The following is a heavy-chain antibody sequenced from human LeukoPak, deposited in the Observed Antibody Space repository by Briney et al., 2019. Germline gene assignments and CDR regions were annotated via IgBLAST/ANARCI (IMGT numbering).Heavy chain of an antibody. J-gene: IGHJ3*02. CDR3: AKLVQADAFDI. D-gene: IGHD6-13*01. CDR2: ISYDGSNK. CDR1: GFTFSSYG. Sequence: GGSLRLSCAASGFTFSSYGMHWVRRAPGKGLEWVAVISYDGSNKYYADSVKGRFTISRDNSKNTLYLQMNSLRAEDTAVYYCAKLVQADAFDIWGQGTMVTVSS. V-gene: IGHV3-30*18.